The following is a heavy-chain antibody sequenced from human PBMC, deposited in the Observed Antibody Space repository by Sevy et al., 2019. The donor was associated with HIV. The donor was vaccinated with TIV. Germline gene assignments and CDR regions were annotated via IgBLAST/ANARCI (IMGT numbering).Heavy chain of an antibody. D-gene: IGHD3-10*01. Sequence: GESLKISCKGAGXTXPXFWIGWVRQMPGKXLXWMGLIYPXXSDTRYNPAFQGQVTISVDKSISTAYLQWSSLKASDSXIYYCARLLLGVTVXGYXYXMDVWGQGTTVTVSS. V-gene: IGHV5-51*01. CDR3: ARLLLGVTVXGYXYXMDV. J-gene: IGHJ6*02. CDR2: IYPXXSDT. CDR1: GXTXPXFW.